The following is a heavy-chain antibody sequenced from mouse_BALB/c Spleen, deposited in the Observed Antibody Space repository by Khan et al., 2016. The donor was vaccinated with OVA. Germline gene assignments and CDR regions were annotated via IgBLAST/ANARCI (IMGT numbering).Heavy chain of an antibody. Sequence: VQLKQSGPGLVKPSQSLSLTCTVTGYSITSGYAWNWIRQFPGNKLEWMGYISYSGVTSYTPSLKSRISITRDTSKNQFFLQLNSVTTEDTVTDYCARGNYYGYYVDYWGQGTTLTVSS. CDR1: GYSITSGYA. D-gene: IGHD1-1*01. J-gene: IGHJ2*01. CDR2: ISYSGVT. CDR3: ARGNYYGYYVDY. V-gene: IGHV3-2*02.